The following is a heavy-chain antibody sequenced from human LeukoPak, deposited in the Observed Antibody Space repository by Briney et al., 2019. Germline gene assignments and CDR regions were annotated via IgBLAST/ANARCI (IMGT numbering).Heavy chain of an antibody. CDR2: IYYSGST. D-gene: IGHD2-2*01. CDR1: GGSISSSSYY. J-gene: IGHJ3*02. Sequence: PSETLSLTCTVSGGSISSSSYYWGWIRQPPGKGLEWIGSIYYSGSTYYNPSLKSRVTISVDTSKNQFSLKLSSVTAADTAVYYCARAPGYCSSTSCYAFDIWGQGTMVTVSS. V-gene: IGHV4-39*07. CDR3: ARAPGYCSSTSCYAFDI.